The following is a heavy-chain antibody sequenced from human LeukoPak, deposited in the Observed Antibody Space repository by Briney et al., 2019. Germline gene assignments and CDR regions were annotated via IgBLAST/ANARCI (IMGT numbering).Heavy chain of an antibody. D-gene: IGHD3-10*01. V-gene: IGHV4-61*08. Sequence: SETLSLTCTVSGGSVSRGGYYWNWIRQPPGKGLECLGYMYYDGTSNSTPSLKTRVTISIDSAKNQFSLRLSSVTAADTAVYYCARGRDNYGSGDSWGQGILVTVSS. CDR3: ARGRDNYGSGDS. CDR1: GGSVSRGGYY. CDR2: MYYDGTS. J-gene: IGHJ4*02.